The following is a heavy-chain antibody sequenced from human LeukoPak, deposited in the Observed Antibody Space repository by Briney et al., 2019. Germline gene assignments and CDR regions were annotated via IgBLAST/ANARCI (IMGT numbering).Heavy chain of an antibody. D-gene: IGHD6-19*01. CDR2: ISSSGSTI. CDR3: AKGDRSGWTGNFDY. V-gene: IGHV3-11*01. J-gene: IGHJ4*02. Sequence: GGSLRLSCVASGFTFSDYYMNWIRQAPGKGLEWVSYISSSGSTIYYADSVKGRFTISRDNAKNSLYLQMNSLRAEDMALYYCAKGDRSGWTGNFDYWGQGTLVTVSS. CDR1: GFTFSDYY.